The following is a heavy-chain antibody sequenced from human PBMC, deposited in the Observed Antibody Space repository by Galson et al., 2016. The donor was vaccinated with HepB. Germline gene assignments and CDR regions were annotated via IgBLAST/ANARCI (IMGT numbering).Heavy chain of an antibody. J-gene: IGHJ4*02. Sequence: SLRLSCAASGFTFSKYSMNWVRQAPGKGLEWLSYISSGSRTIYYADSVKGRFTISRDNVKNSLYLQMNGLRDEDTAVYYCARGVSHRPTTIPYYLDYWGQGTLVTVSS. CDR1: GFTFSKYS. V-gene: IGHV3-48*02. CDR2: ISSGSRTI. CDR3: ARGVSHRPTTIPYYLDY. D-gene: IGHD3-9*01.